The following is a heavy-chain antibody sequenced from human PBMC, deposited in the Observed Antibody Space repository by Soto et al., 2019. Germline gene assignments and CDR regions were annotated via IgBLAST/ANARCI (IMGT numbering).Heavy chain of an antibody. CDR2: IRSKGNNYAT. CDR1: GFTFSDSA. V-gene: IGHV3-73*02. Sequence: EVQLVESGGGLVQPGGSLKLSCAASGFTFSDSAMHWVRHASGKGLEWVGRIRSKGNNYATTYAASVKGRFTISRDDSKKTAYLQMNSLKTEDTAVYYCIRFSRSLSWYFDLWGRGTLFTVSS. CDR3: IRFSRSLSWYFDL. J-gene: IGHJ2*01. D-gene: IGHD3-16*02.